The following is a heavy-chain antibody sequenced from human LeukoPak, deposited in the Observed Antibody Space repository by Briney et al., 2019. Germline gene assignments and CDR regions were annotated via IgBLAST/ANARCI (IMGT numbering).Heavy chain of an antibody. Sequence: ASVKVSCKASGYTFTSYYMHWVRQAPGQGLEWMGIINPSGGSTSYAQKFQGRVTMTRDTSIGTVSMDLRLRSDDTAVYYCARGSRGGGYEAFDFWGQGTQVTVSS. J-gene: IGHJ4*02. CDR1: GYTFTSYY. CDR2: INPSGGST. D-gene: IGHD5-12*01. V-gene: IGHV1-46*01. CDR3: ARGSRGGGYEAFDF.